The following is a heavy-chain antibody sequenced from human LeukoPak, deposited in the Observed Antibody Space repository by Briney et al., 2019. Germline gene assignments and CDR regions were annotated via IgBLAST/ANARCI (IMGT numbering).Heavy chain of an antibody. Sequence: SETLSLTCAVSGYSISSGYYWGWIRQPPGKGLEWIGSIYYSGSTYHNPSLKSRVTISVDTSKNQFSLKLSSVTAADTAVYYCARLGISPFDYWGQGTLVTVSS. J-gene: IGHJ4*02. V-gene: IGHV4-38-2*01. CDR3: ARLGISPFDY. CDR1: GYSISSGYY. CDR2: IYYSGST.